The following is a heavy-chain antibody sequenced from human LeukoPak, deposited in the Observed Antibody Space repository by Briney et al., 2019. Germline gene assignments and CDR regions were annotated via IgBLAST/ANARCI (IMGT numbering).Heavy chain of an antibody. J-gene: IGHJ4*02. V-gene: IGHV3-7*05. CDR1: AFTYSMYW. D-gene: IGHD3-10*01. Sequence: GGSLRLTCSASAFTYSMYWMTWVRQAPGKGLDWVATIKEDGSDKYYVDSVRGRFTIPRDNAENSLYLQMNSLTAENTALYYCVRDGIRDIPGVITIRYDYWGQGTLVTVSS. CDR2: IKEDGSDK. CDR3: VRDGIRDIPGVITIRYDY.